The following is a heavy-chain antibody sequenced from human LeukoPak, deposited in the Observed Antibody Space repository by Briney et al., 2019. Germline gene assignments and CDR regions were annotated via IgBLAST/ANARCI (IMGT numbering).Heavy chain of an antibody. V-gene: IGHV4-34*01. CDR3: ARDRRSITMVRGGGWFDP. CDR2: INHSGST. D-gene: IGHD3-10*01. CDR1: GGSFSGYY. Sequence: PSETLSLTCAVYGGSFSGYYWSWIRQPPGKGLEWIGEINHSGSTNYNPSLKSRVTISVDTSKNQFSLKLSSVTAADTAVYYCARDRRSITMVRGGGWFDPWGQGTLVTVSS. J-gene: IGHJ5*02.